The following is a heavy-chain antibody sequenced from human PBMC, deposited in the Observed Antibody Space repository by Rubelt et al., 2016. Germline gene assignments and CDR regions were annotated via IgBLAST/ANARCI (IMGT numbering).Heavy chain of an antibody. J-gene: IGHJ4*01. CDR3: SGGRAEWELPAGFDY. CDR2: IYYIGIT. CDR1: GGSISSGGYY. Sequence: QVQLQESGPGLVKPSPTLSLTCTVSGGSISSGGYYWSWIRQHPGKGLEWLGYIYYIGITYYNPSPKHRVTNTVDHFKNQFPLKLSSVTASDTSVYYCSGGRAEWELPAGFDYCGHGTLVTVSS. V-gene: IGHV4-31*03. D-gene: IGHD1-26*01.